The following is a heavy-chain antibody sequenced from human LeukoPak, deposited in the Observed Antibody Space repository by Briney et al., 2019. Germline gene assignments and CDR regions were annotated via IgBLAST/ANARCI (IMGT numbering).Heavy chain of an antibody. CDR2: IYYTGST. CDR1: GGSISSSSYY. CDR3: ARAQWEDTTFDY. J-gene: IGHJ4*02. D-gene: IGHD1-26*01. Sequence: PSETLSLTCTVSGGSISSSSYYWGWIRQPPGMGLEWIGSIYYTGSTYYNPSLKSRVTISVDTSKIQFSLKLSSVTAADTAVYYCARAQWEDTTFDYWGQGTLVTVSS. V-gene: IGHV4-39*07.